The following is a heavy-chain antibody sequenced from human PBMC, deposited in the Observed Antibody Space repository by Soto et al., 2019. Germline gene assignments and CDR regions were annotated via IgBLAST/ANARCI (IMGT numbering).Heavy chain of an antibody. CDR2: ISYDGSNK. D-gene: IGHD2-15*01. J-gene: IGHJ5*02. Sequence: SLRLSCAASGFTFSSYAMHWVRQAPGKGLEWVAVISYDGSNKYYADSVKGRFTISRDNSKNTLYLQMNSLRAEDTAVYYCARLGHCSGGPCAMWNWFDTWGQGTLVTVSS. CDR1: GFTFSSYA. CDR3: ARLGHCSGGPCAMWNWFDT. V-gene: IGHV3-30-3*01.